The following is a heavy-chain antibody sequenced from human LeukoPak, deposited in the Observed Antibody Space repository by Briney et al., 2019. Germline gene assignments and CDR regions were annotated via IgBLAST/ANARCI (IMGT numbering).Heavy chain of an antibody. Sequence: GGSLRLSCAAAGFTFTSYSMNWVRQAPGRGLEWVSSISGDSIYIYYADSVKGRFTISRDNSKNTLYLQMSSLRAEDTAVYYCAKDRRGSTSCFDYWGQGTLVTVSS. CDR1: GFTFTSYS. CDR2: ISGDSIYI. J-gene: IGHJ4*02. V-gene: IGHV3-21*04. CDR3: AKDRRGSTSCFDY. D-gene: IGHD2-2*01.